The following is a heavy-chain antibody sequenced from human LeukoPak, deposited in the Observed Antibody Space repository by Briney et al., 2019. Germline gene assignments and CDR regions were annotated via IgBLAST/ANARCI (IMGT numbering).Heavy chain of an antibody. CDR3: ARSGAAGGIDY. J-gene: IGHJ4*02. CDR2: INHSGST. V-gene: IGHV4-34*01. Sequence: SETLSLTCAVYGGSFSGYYWSWIRQPPVKGLEWIGEINHSGSTNYNPSLKSRVTISVDTSKNQFSLKLSSVTAADTAVYYCARSGAAGGIDYWGQGTLVTVSS. D-gene: IGHD1-26*01. CDR1: GGSFSGYY.